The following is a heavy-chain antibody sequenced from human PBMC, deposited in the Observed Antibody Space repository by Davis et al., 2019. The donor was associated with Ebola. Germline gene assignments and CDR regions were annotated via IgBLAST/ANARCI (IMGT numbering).Heavy chain of an antibody. D-gene: IGHD4-17*01. CDR3: ARVITDYGAKYFDY. J-gene: IGHJ4*02. CDR1: GGSITSGDFY. Sequence: SETLSLTCTVSGGSITSGDFYWSWIRQPPGKGLEWIGYIYYRGSTNYNPSLKSRVTISVDTSKNQFSLKLSSVTAADTAVYYCARVITDYGAKYFDYWGQGTLVTVSS. V-gene: IGHV4-61*08. CDR2: IYYRGST.